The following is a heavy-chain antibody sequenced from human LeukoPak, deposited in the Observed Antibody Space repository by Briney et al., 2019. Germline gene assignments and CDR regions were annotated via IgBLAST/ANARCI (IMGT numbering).Heavy chain of an antibody. V-gene: IGHV1-69*05. D-gene: IGHD5-18*01. CDR1: GGTFSSYA. Sequence: GASVKVSCKASGGTFSSYAISWVRQAPGQGLEWMGGIIPIFGTANYAQKFQARVTITTDESTSTAYMELSSLRSEDTAVYYCAREEYSYGYAWLVYWGQGTLVTVSS. CDR2: IIPIFGTA. J-gene: IGHJ4*02. CDR3: AREEYSYGYAWLVY.